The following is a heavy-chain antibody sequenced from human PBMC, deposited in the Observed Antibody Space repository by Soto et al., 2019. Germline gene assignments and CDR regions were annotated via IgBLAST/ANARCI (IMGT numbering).Heavy chain of an antibody. V-gene: IGHV3-23*01. CDR2: VTNTGGDK. Sequence: GGSLRLSCAASGFTFSNNAMSWVRQAPGKGLELVSIVTNTGGDKLYADSVKGRFIISRDNSKNTLYLQMNSLRAEDTAIYYCARASGGSYPGSRVFVSWGQGTRVTVSS. CDR3: ARASGGSYPGSRVFVS. CDR1: GFTFSNNA. D-gene: IGHD1-26*01. J-gene: IGHJ4*02.